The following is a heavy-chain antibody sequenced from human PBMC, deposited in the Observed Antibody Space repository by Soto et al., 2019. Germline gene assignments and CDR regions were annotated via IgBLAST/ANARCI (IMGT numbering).Heavy chain of an antibody. V-gene: IGHV4-34*01. CDR3: AREGVTMVRGVIGPQGNWFDP. D-gene: IGHD3-10*01. CDR1: GGSFSGYY. Sequence: SETLSLTCAVYGGSFSGYYWSWIRQPPGKGLEWIGEINHSGSTNYNPSLKSRVTISVDTSKNQFSLKLSSVTAADTAVYYCAREGVTMVRGVIGPQGNWFDPWGQGTLVTVSS. CDR2: INHSGST. J-gene: IGHJ5*02.